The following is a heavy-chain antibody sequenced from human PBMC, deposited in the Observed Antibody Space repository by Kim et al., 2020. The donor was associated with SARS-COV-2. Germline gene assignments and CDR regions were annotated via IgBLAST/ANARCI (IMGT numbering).Heavy chain of an antibody. V-gene: IGHV4-34*01. J-gene: IGHJ4*02. CDR3: ARGGGYSYGALDY. D-gene: IGHD5-18*01. Sequence: TSTPSLKMPVTISVDASKTQVPLKLSSVTAADTAVYYCARGGGYSYGALDYWGQGTLVTVSS.